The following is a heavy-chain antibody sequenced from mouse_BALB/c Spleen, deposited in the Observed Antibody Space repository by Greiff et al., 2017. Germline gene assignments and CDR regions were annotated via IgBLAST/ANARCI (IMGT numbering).Heavy chain of an antibody. CDR3: ARKAKYGNYVAYYYAMDY. J-gene: IGHJ4*01. CDR2: IWSGGST. D-gene: IGHD2-10*02. CDR1: GFSLTSYG. V-gene: IGHV2-2*02. Sequence: QVQLKESGPGLVQPSQSLSITCTVSGFSLTSYGVHWVRQSPGKGLEWLGVIWSGGSTDYNAAFISRLSISKDNSKSQVFFKMNSLQANDTAIYYCARKAKYGNYVAYYYAMDYWGQGTSVTVSS.